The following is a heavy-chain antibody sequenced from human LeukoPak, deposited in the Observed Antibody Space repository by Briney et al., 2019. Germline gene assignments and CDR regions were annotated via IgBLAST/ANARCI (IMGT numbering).Heavy chain of an antibody. CDR2: IYWDDDT. J-gene: IGHJ5*02. CDR3: AHRQDIVVVPAAMISGFDP. V-gene: IGHV2-5*02. Sequence: VPTLVKPTQTLTLTCTFSGFSLTTSEVGVGWIRQPPGKALEWLALIYWDDDTRYSPSLKSRLTITKDTSKNQVVLTMTNMDPVDTATYYCAHRQDIVVVPAAMISGFDPWGQGTLVTVSS. D-gene: IGHD2-2*01. CDR1: GFSLTTSEVG.